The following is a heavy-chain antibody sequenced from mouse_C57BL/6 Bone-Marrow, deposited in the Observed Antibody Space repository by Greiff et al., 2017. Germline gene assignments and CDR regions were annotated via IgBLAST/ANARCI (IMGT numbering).Heavy chain of an antibody. Sequence: QVQLQQPGAELVMPGASVKLSCKASGYTFTSYWMHWVKQRPGQGLEWIGEIDPSDSYTNYNQKFKGKSTLTVDKSSSTAYMQLSSLTSEDSAVYYCARGGYYAMDYRGQGTSVTVSS. J-gene: IGHJ4*01. CDR1: GYTFTSYW. CDR2: IDPSDSYT. V-gene: IGHV1-69*01. CDR3: ARGGYYAMDY.